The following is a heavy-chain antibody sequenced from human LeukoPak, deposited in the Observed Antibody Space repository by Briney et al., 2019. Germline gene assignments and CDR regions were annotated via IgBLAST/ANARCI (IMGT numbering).Heavy chain of an antibody. J-gene: IGHJ4*02. V-gene: IGHV3-74*01. D-gene: IGHD3-9*01. CDR2: ISGDGSTT. CDR1: GFTFSSYC. Sequence: GGSLRLSSAASGFTFSSYCTHWVRHAPGMGLVCVSRISGDGSTTSYADSVKGRFTISRDNAKNTLYLQMNSLSAEDTAVYYCARLDILTGNYYYFNFWGQGTLVTVSS. CDR3: ARLDILTGNYYYFNF.